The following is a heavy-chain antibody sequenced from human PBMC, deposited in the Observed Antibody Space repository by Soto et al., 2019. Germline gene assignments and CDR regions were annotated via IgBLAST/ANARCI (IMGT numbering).Heavy chain of an antibody. CDR3: TRWTVTTFETTDY. CDR2: IRSKANSYAT. Sequence: GGSLRLSCAASGFTFSGSAMHWVRQASGKGLEWVGRIRSKANSYATAYAASVKGRFTISRDDSKNTAYLQMNSLKTEDTAVYYCTRWTVTTFETTDYWGQGTLVTV. D-gene: IGHD4-17*01. CDR1: GFTFSGSA. J-gene: IGHJ4*02. V-gene: IGHV3-73*01.